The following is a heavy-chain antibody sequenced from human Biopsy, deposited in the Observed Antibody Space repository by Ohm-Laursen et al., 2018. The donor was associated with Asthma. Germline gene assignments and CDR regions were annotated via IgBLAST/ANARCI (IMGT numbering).Heavy chain of an antibody. CDR3: AGFCSGGNCPDH. Sequence: SETLPLTCTVSGVSIRSYYWTWIRQPPGKGLEWIGNIHYSGSTYSNPSLKSRVTISVDTSKKQISPRLSSVIAADTAVYYCAGFCSGGNCPDHWGQGTLVTVSS. J-gene: IGHJ4*02. D-gene: IGHD2-15*01. V-gene: IGHV4-59*01. CDR1: GVSIRSYY. CDR2: IHYSGST.